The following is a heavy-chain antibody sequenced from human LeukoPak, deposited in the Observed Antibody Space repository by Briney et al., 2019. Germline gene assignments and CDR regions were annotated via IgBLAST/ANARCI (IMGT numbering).Heavy chain of an antibody. CDR1: GFTFSDYE. D-gene: IGHD3-22*01. CDR3: ARESVRRISMRAKGFFDY. J-gene: IGHJ4*02. CDR2: ISVSGTTI. V-gene: IGHV3-48*03. Sequence: PGGSLRLSCAASGFTFSDYEMNWVRQAPGKGLEWLSHISVSGTTIHYADSVKGRFTISRDNAKSTLFLQMDRLRAEDTAVYYCARESVRRISMRAKGFFDYWGQGTRVTVSS.